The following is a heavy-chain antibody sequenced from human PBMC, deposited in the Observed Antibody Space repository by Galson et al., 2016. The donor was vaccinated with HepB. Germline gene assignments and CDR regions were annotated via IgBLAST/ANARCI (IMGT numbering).Heavy chain of an antibody. D-gene: IGHD5-24*01. V-gene: IGHV1-69*04. CDR2: IIPALAIV. Sequence: SVKVSCKASGGSLRNYGLSWLRQAPGQGLEWMGKIIPALAIVNYSQKLQDRLTITADTSATTAYMELFSLRSEDTAIYYCVRGGNLFDTWGQGTLVTVSS. CDR3: VRGGNLFDT. J-gene: IGHJ5*02. CDR1: GGSLRNYG.